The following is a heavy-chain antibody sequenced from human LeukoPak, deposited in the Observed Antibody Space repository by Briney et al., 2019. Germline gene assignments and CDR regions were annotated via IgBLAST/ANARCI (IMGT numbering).Heavy chain of an antibody. CDR2: IYSGGST. CDR3: AREGYCGSTSCYTLGDAFDI. J-gene: IGHJ3*02. D-gene: IGHD2-2*02. CDR1: GFTVSSNY. Sequence: GGSLRLSCAASGFTVSSNYMSWVRQAPGKGLEWVSVIYSGGSTYYADSVKGRFTISRDNSKNTLYLQMNSLRAEDTAVYYCAREGYCGSTSCYTLGDAFDIWGQGTMVTVSS. V-gene: IGHV3-53*01.